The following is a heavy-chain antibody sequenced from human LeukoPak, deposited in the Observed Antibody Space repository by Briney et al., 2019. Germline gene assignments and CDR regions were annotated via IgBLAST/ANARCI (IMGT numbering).Heavy chain of an antibody. D-gene: IGHD2-2*01. CDR2: IIPIFGTA. V-gene: IGHV1-69*13. CDR1: GGTFSSYA. J-gene: IGHJ4*02. Sequence: SVKVSCKASGGTFSSYAISWVRQAPGQGLEWMGGIIPIFGTANYAQKFQGRVTTTADESTSTAYMELSSLRSEDTAVYYCASGDIVVVPAAAGIKGWGQGTLVTVSS. CDR3: ASGDIVVVPAAAGIKG.